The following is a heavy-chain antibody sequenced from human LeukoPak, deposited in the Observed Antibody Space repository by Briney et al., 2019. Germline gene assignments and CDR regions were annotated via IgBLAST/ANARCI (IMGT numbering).Heavy chain of an antibody. CDR2: IYTSGST. Sequence: SETLSLTCTVSGGPISSGSYYWSWIRQPAGKGLEWIGRIYTSGSTNYNPSLKSRVTISVDTSKNQFSLKLSSVTAADTAVYYCARCIAETWWYFDLWGRGTLVTVSS. V-gene: IGHV4-61*02. J-gene: IGHJ2*01. D-gene: IGHD6-13*01. CDR3: ARCIAETWWYFDL. CDR1: GGPISSGSYY.